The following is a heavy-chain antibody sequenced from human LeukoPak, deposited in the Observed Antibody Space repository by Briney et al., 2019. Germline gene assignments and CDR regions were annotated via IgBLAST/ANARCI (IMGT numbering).Heavy chain of an antibody. CDR2: ISYDGSNK. Sequence: PGRSLRLSCAASGFTFSSYGMHWVRQAPGKGLEWVAVISYDGSNKYYADSVKGRFTISRDNSKNTLYLQMNSLRAEDTAVYYCAKDVRRVRGVGVDYWGQGTLVTVSS. V-gene: IGHV3-30*18. D-gene: IGHD3-10*01. J-gene: IGHJ4*02. CDR1: GFTFSSYG. CDR3: AKDVRRVRGVGVDY.